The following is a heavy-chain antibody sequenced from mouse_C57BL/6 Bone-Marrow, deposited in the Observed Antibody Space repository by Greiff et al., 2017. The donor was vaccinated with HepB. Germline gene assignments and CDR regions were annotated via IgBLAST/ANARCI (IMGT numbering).Heavy chain of an antibody. V-gene: IGHV1-55*01. CDR1: GYTFTSYW. D-gene: IGHD2-4*01. CDR3: ARCYYDLYAMDY. Sequence: QVQRQQPGAELVKPGASVKMSCKASGYTFTSYWITWVKQRPGQGLEWIGDIYPGSGSTNYNEKFKSKATLTVDTSSSTAYMQLSSLTSEDSAVYYCARCYYDLYAMDYWGQGTSVTVSS. J-gene: IGHJ4*01. CDR2: IYPGSGST.